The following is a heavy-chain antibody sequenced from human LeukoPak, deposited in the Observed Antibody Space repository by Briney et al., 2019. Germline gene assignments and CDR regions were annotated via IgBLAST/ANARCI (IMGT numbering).Heavy chain of an antibody. CDR1: GGSITSDIFY. D-gene: IGHD4-23*01. CDR3: GKVGGNSNS. Sequence: SETLSLTCSVSGGSITSDIFYWNRIRQHPGKGLEWIGSIHNSRGTSYNPSLESRLTISVDTSENQFFLKMSSVTAADTAMYYCGKVGGNSNSWGQGILVTVSS. J-gene: IGHJ4*02. V-gene: IGHV4-31*03. CDR2: IHNSRGT.